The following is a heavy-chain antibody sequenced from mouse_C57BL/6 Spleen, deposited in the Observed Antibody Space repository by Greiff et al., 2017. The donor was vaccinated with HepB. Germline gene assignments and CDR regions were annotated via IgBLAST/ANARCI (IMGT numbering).Heavy chain of an antibody. V-gene: IGHV1-66*01. Sequence: QVQLKESGPELVKPGASVKISCKASGYSFTSYYIHWVKQRPGQGLEWIGWIYPGSGNTKYNEKFKGKATLTADTSSSTAYMQLSSLTSEDSAVYYCARAYYSNYNAMDYWGQGTSVTVSS. CDR1: GYSFTSYY. CDR2: IYPGSGNT. CDR3: ARAYYSNYNAMDY. D-gene: IGHD2-5*01. J-gene: IGHJ4*01.